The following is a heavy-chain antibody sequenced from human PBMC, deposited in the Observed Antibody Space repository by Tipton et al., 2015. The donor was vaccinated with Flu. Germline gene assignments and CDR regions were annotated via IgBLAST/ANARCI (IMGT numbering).Heavy chain of an antibody. Sequence: SLRLYCAASGFTFSSYEMNWVSQDTGKGLEWVSYISSSGSTIYYADSVKGRFTISRDNAKNSLYLQMNSLRAEDTAVYYCARDGIAARTQYYYYGMDVWGQGTTVTVSS. CDR3: ARDGIAARTQYYYYGMDV. CDR2: ISSSGSTI. V-gene: IGHV3-48*03. D-gene: IGHD6-6*01. J-gene: IGHJ6*02. CDR1: GFTFSSYE.